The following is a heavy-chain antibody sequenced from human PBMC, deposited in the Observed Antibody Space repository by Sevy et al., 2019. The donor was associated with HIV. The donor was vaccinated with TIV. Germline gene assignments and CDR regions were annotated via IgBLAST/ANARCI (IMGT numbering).Heavy chain of an antibody. D-gene: IGHD2-15*01. J-gene: IGHJ6*02. Sequence: ASVKVSCKASGYTFTGYYMHWVRQAPGQGLEWMGRINPNSGGTNYAQKFQGRVTMTRDTSISTAYMELSRLRSDDTAVYYCARRQAATRYYYYGMDVWGQRTTVTVSS. V-gene: IGHV1-2*06. CDR3: ARRQAATRYYYYGMDV. CDR2: INPNSGGT. CDR1: GYTFTGYY.